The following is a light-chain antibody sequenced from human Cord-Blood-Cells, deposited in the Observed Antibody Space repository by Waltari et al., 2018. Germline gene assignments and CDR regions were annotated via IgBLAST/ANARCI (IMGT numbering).Light chain of an antibody. CDR2: GAS. CDR3: QQYGSSPWT. J-gene: IGKJ1*01. Sequence: EIVLTQSPGTLSLSPGERATLSCRASQSVSSSYLAWYKQKPVQAPRLLIYGASSRATGIPDRFSGSGSGTDFTLTISRLEPEDFAVYYCQQYGSSPWTFGQGTKVEIK. V-gene: IGKV3-20*01. CDR1: QSVSSSY.